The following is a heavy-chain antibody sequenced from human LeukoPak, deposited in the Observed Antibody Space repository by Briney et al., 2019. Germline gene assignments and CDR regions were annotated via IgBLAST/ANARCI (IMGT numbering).Heavy chain of an antibody. V-gene: IGHV1-69*04. CDR2: IIPILGIA. CDR3: ARDDYYYGSDGDYYYYGMDV. Sequence: ASVKVSCKASGGTFISYAISWVRQAPGQGLEWMGRIIPILGIANYAQKFQGRVTIAADKSTSTAYMELSSLRSEDTAVYYCARDDYYYGSDGDYYYYGMDVWGQGTTVTVSS. J-gene: IGHJ6*02. CDR1: GGTFISYA. D-gene: IGHD3-10*01.